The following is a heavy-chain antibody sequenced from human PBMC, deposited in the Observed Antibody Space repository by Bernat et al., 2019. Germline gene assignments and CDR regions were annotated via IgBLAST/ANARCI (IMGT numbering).Heavy chain of an antibody. CDR1: GNTFTSYA. CDR2: INAGNGNT. D-gene: IGHD6-6*01. V-gene: IGHV1-3*01. J-gene: IGHJ4*02. CDR3: ARVPYSCSSPFDY. Sequence: VWRVEAGAYVLKSGSAVVCCCKLAGNTFTSYAMHWVRQAPGQRLEWMGWINAGNGNTKYSQKFQGRVTITRDTSASTAYMELSSLRSEDTAVYYCARVPYSCSSPFDYWGQGT.